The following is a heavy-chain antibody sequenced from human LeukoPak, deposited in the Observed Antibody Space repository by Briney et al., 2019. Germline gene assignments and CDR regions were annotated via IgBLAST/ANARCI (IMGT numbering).Heavy chain of an antibody. D-gene: IGHD3-3*01. CDR2: ISAYNGNT. Sequence: ASVKVSCKASGYTFTSYGISWVRQAPGQGLEWMEWISAYNGNTNYAQKLQGRVTMTTDTSTSTAYMELRSLRSDDTAVYYCARDSRDFWSGYHDDYWGQGTLVTVSS. J-gene: IGHJ4*02. CDR1: GYTFTSYG. CDR3: ARDSRDFWSGYHDDY. V-gene: IGHV1-18*01.